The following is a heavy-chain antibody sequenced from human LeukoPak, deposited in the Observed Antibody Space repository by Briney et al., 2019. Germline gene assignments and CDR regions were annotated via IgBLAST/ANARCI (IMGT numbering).Heavy chain of an antibody. CDR3: ARGKHDY. CDR2: ISYDGSNK. V-gene: IGHV3-30-3*01. CDR1: GFTFSSYA. J-gene: IGHJ4*02. Sequence: GGSLRLSCAASGFTFSSYAMHWVCQAPGKGLEWVAVISYDGSNKYYADSVKGRFTISRDNSKNTLYLQMNSLRAEDTAVYYCARGKHDYWGQGTLVTVSS.